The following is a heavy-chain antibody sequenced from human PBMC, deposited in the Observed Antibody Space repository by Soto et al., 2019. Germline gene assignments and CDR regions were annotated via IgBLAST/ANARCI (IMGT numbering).Heavy chain of an antibody. CDR1: GFTFSSYS. D-gene: IGHD3-3*01. V-gene: IGHV3-21*04. CDR2: ISSSSSYI. J-gene: IGHJ4*02. Sequence: GGSLRLSCAASGFTFSSYSMNWVRQAPGKGLEWVSSISSSSSYIYYADSVKGRFTISRDNSKNTLYLQMNSLRAEDTAVYYCAKWGTYYDFWSGYYSFDYWGQGTLVTVSS. CDR3: AKWGTYYDFWSGYYSFDY.